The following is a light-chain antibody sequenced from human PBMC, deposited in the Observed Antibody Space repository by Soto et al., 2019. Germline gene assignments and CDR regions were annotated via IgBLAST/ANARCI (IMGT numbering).Light chain of an antibody. CDR1: QSISTW. J-gene: IGKJ2*01. V-gene: IGKV1-5*03. CDR2: KAS. Sequence: DIQMTQSPSTLPASVGDRVTITCRASQSISTWLAWYQQQPGKAPKLLIYKASSLQSGVPPRFSGSGSGTQFTLTINTLQPDDFATYYCQQYDSYPYTFGQGTKLEIK. CDR3: QQYDSYPYT.